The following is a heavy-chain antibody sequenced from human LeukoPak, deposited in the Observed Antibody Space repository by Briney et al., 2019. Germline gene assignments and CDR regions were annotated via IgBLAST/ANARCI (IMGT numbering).Heavy chain of an antibody. Sequence: PGGSLRLSCAASGFTFSSYWMSWVRQAPGKGLEWVATVKQDGSQTYYVDSVKGRFTISRDNAKNSLYLQMNSLRAEDTALYYCGRGQFAVWGQGTTVTVSS. D-gene: IGHD2-21*01. J-gene: IGHJ6*02. CDR1: GFTFSSYW. CDR2: VKQDGSQT. CDR3: GRGQFAV. V-gene: IGHV3-7*01.